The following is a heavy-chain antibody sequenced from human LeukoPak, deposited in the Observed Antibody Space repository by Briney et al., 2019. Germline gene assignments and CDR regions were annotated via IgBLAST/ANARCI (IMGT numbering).Heavy chain of an antibody. CDR2: IYYSGST. J-gene: IGHJ4*02. D-gene: IGHD3-16*01. CDR3: ARAAGWPPRGTSYFDY. CDR1: GGSISSYY. V-gene: IGHV4-59*01. Sequence: PSETLSLTCTVSGGSISSYYWSWIRQPPGKGQEWIGYIYYSGSTNYNPSLKSRVTISVDTSKNQFSLKLSSVTAADTAAYYCARAAGWPPRGTSYFDYWGQGTLVTVSS.